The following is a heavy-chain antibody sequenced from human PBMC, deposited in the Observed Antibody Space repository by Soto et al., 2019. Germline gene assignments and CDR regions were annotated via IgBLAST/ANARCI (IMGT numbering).Heavy chain of an antibody. D-gene: IGHD1-26*01. CDR3: AKDNEPLNRLVGATGFDY. Sequence: EVQLVESGGGLVQPGRSLRLSCAASGFTFDDYAMHWVRQAPGKGLEWVSGISWNSGSIGYADSVKGRFTISRDNAKNSLYLQMNSLRAEDTALYYCAKDNEPLNRLVGATGFDYWGQGTLVTVSS. J-gene: IGHJ4*02. CDR2: ISWNSGSI. V-gene: IGHV3-9*01. CDR1: GFTFDDYA.